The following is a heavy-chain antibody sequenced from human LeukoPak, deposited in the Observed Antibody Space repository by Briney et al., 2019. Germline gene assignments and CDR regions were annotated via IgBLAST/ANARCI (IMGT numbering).Heavy chain of an antibody. J-gene: IGHJ6*02. CDR1: GGNFGNYV. CDR2: ITPFFGVA. CDR3: ARDTDEEYSSSSDGLAV. D-gene: IGHD6-6*01. Sequence: SVKVSCKASGGNFGNYVIHWVRQAPGQGLEWMGRITPFFGVANYAQTFQDRVTFTADKITNTACMQISSLKSEDTAVYFCARDTDEEYSSSSDGLAVWGQGTTVTVSS. V-gene: IGHV1-69*04.